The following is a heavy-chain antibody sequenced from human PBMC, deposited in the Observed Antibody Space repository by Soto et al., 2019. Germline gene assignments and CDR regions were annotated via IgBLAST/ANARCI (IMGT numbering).Heavy chain of an antibody. J-gene: IGHJ4*02. CDR1: GGTFSSYA. CDR2: FIPIFGTA. D-gene: IGHD2-15*01. CDR3: ARMDGGNPNPYPFDY. V-gene: IGHV1-69*12. Sequence: QVQLVQSGAEVKKPGSSVKVSCKASGGTFSSYAISWVRQAPGQGLEWMGGFIPIFGTANYAQKFQGRVTITADESTSTAYMELSSLRSDDTAVYYCARMDGGNPNPYPFDYWGQGTLVTLSS.